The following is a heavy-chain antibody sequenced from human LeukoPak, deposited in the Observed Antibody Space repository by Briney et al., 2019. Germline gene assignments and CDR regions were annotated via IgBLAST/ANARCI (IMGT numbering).Heavy chain of an antibody. V-gene: IGHV3-48*01. CDR3: AREGRALCSSTSCPRLYYFDY. CDR2: ISSSSSTI. J-gene: IGHJ4*02. Sequence: GGSLRLSCAASGFTFSSYSMNWVRQAPGKGLEWVSYISSSSSTIYYADSVKGRFTISRDNAKNSLYLQMNSLRAEDTAVYYCAREGRALCSSTSCPRLYYFDYWGQGTLVTVSS. D-gene: IGHD2-2*01. CDR1: GFTFSSYS.